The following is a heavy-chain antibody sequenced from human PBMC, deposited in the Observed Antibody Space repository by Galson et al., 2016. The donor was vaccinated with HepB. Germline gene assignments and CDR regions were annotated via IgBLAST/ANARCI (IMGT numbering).Heavy chain of an antibody. CDR2: IYYTGST. D-gene: IGHD6-6*01. CDR1: GGPISSSDYY. Sequence: ETLSLTCTVSGGPISSSDYYRGWIRQPPGKGLDWIGLIYYTGSTYQDPSLRSRVTIFVATSNNQFSLRLNSVSAADTSVYYCARRGYPSSSLIRSPFDIWGQGRMVTVSS. CDR3: ARRGYPSSSLIRSPFDI. J-gene: IGHJ3*02. V-gene: IGHV4-39*01.